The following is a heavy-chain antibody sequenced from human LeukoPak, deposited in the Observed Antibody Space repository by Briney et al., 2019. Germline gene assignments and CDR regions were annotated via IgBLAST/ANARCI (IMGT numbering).Heavy chain of an antibody. D-gene: IGHD3-22*01. CDR1: GFTFSSYS. Sequence: PGGSLRLSCAASGFTFSSYSMNWVRQALGKGLEWVSYISSSSSTIYYAGSVKGRFTISRDNAKNSLYLQMNSLRAEDTAVYYCARDLKSLEYYYDSSGYWAFDYWGQGTLVTVSS. J-gene: IGHJ4*02. CDR3: ARDLKSLEYYYDSSGYWAFDY. CDR2: ISSSSSTI. V-gene: IGHV3-48*01.